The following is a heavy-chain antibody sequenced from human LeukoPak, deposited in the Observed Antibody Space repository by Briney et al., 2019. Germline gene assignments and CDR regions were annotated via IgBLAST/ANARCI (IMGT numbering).Heavy chain of an antibody. D-gene: IGHD5-18*01. J-gene: IGHJ4*02. Sequence: GGSLRLSCAASGFIFDDYAMHWVRQAPGKGLEWVSDISWNNDKIDYADSVKGRFTISRDNAKNSLYLQMNSLRAEDMAFYYCAKDKVRKGYTYGTFDYWGQGTLVTVSS. CDR1: GFIFDDYA. CDR3: AKDKVRKGYTYGTFDY. V-gene: IGHV3-9*03. CDR2: ISWNNDKI.